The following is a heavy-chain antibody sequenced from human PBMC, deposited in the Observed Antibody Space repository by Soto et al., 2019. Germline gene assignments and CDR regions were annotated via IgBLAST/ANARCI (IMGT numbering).Heavy chain of an antibody. V-gene: IGHV3-74*01. CDR3: VRWPF. Sequence: EVQLVESGGGLVQPGGSLRLSCAASGFTFSSYWMHWVRQAPGKGLVWVSRINSDGTSAGYADSVKGRFTVSRDNAKNTLFLQMNSLRSEDTAMYYCVRWPFWGQGTLVTVSS. D-gene: IGHD3-16*01. J-gene: IGHJ4*02. CDR2: INSDGTSA. CDR1: GFTFSSYW.